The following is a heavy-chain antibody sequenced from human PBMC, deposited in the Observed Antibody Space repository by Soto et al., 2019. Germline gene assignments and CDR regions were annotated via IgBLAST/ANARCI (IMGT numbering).Heavy chain of an antibody. CDR1: GGSISGSY. D-gene: IGHD4-17*01. CDR2: IYYSGST. CDR3: ARDSRSTVTRFDY. Sequence: QVQLQESGPGLVKPSETLSLTCTVSGGSISGSYWSWIRQPPGKGLEWIGYIYYSGSTNYNPSLKSRVTISVDTSKNQFSLKLSSVTAADTAVYYCARDSRSTVTRFDYWGQGTLVTVSS. V-gene: IGHV4-59*01. J-gene: IGHJ4*02.